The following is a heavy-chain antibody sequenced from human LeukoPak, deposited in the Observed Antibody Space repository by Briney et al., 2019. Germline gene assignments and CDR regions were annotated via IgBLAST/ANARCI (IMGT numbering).Heavy chain of an antibody. D-gene: IGHD6-19*01. Sequence: SETLSLTCAVSGGSISSSNWWSWVRQPPGKGLEWIGEIYHSGSTNYNPSLKSRVTISVDKSKNQFSLKLSSVTAADTAVYYCARYSSGWPYYFDYWGQGTQVTVSS. J-gene: IGHJ4*02. V-gene: IGHV4-4*02. CDR2: IYHSGST. CDR1: GGSISSSNW. CDR3: ARYSSGWPYYFDY.